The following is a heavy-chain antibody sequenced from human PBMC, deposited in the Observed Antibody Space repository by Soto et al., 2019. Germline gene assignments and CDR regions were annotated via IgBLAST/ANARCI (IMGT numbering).Heavy chain of an antibody. CDR3: ARDGYHDSSGYYVNYYYGMDV. D-gene: IGHD3-22*01. Sequence: ASVKVSCKASGYTFTSYGISWVRQAPGQGLEWMGWISAYNGNTNYAQKLQGRVTMTTDTSTSTAYMELRSLRSDDTAVYYCARDGYHDSSGYYVNYYYGMDVWGQGTTVTVSS. CDR2: ISAYNGNT. J-gene: IGHJ6*02. V-gene: IGHV1-18*04. CDR1: GYTFTSYG.